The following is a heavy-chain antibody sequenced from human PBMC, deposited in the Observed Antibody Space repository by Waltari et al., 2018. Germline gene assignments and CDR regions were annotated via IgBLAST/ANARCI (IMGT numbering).Heavy chain of an antibody. CDR3: ARRGRSSWYSYFQH. CDR1: GGSFSGYY. J-gene: IGHJ1*01. CDR2: INHSGRT. Sequence: QVQLQQWGAGLLKPSETLSLTCAVYGGSFSGYYWSWIRQPPGKGLEWIGEINHSGRTNDNPSLKSRVTISVDTSKNQFSLKLSSVTAADTAVYYCARRGRSSWYSYFQHWGQGTLVTVSS. D-gene: IGHD6-13*01. V-gene: IGHV4-34*01.